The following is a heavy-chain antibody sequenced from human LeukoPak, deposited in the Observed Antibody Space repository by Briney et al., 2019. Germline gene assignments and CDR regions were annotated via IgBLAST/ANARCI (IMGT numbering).Heavy chain of an antibody. D-gene: IGHD2-15*01. V-gene: IGHV3-21*01. Sequence: SGGSLRLSCAASGFTFSIYSMNWVRQAPGKGLEWVSSISSSSNYIYYADSVKGRFTISRDNAENSLYLQMNSLRAEDTAVYYCARSYCSGGSCSHFDYWGQGTLVTVSS. J-gene: IGHJ4*02. CDR3: ARSYCSGGSCSHFDY. CDR2: ISSSSNYI. CDR1: GFTFSIYS.